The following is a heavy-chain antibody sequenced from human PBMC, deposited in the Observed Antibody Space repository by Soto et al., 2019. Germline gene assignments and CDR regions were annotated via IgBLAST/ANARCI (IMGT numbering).Heavy chain of an antibody. V-gene: IGHV1-69*13. CDR3: ARDYYYDSSGSDSNNAFDI. Sequence: SVKVSCKASGGTFSSYAISWVRQAPGQGLEWMGGIIPIFGTANYAQKFQGRVTITADESTGTAYMELSSLRSEDTAVYYCARDYYYDSSGSDSNNAFDIWGQGTMVTVSS. D-gene: IGHD3-22*01. J-gene: IGHJ3*02. CDR1: GGTFSSYA. CDR2: IIPIFGTA.